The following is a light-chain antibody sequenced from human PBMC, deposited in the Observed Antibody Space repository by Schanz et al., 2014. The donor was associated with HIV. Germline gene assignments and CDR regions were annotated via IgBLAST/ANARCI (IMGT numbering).Light chain of an antibody. CDR1: QSISRW. V-gene: IGKV1-5*03. CDR3: QQYTPYSHT. J-gene: IGKJ2*01. Sequence: DMQMTQSPSTLSASVGDRVTITCRASQSISRWLAWHQQKPGKAPKLVIYKSSSLQSGVPSRFSGSGSGTDFTLTISSLQPDDFATYYCQQYTPYSHTFGQGTKLEI. CDR2: KSS.